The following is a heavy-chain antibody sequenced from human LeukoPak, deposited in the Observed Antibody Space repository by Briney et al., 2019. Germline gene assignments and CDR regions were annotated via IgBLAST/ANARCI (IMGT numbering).Heavy chain of an antibody. CDR3: ARESGYTYGA. CDR2: ISTDGGRT. V-gene: IGHV3-74*01. CDR1: GFRFSGYW. J-gene: IGHJ4*02. Sequence: GGSLRLSCAASGFRFSGYWMHWVRQAPGKGLVWVSLISTDGGRTDYADSVKGRFTISRDNAKNTLYLQMNSLRAEDTAVYYCARESGYTYGAWGQGTLVTV. D-gene: IGHD6-13*01.